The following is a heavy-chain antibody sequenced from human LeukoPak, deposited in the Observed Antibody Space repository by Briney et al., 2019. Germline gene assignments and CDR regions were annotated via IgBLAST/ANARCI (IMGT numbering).Heavy chain of an antibody. CDR1: GFTFSSYG. CDR2: IWYDGSNK. D-gene: IGHD2-15*01. CDR3: ARDCNGGSCYDGFDY. J-gene: IGHJ4*02. V-gene: IGHV3-33*01. Sequence: PGRSLRLSCAASGFTFSSYGMHWVRQAPGKGLEWVAVIWYDGSNKYYADSVKGRFTISRDNSKNTLYLQMNSLRAEDTAVYYCARDCNGGSCYDGFDYWGQGTLVTVSS.